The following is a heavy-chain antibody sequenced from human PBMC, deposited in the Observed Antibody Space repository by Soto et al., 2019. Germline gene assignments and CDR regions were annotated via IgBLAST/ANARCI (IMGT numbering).Heavy chain of an antibody. D-gene: IGHD3-10*01. CDR2: MYSSGST. CDR1: GGSINSHY. J-gene: IGHJ6*02. Sequence: SETVSLTCTVSGGSINSHYWSWIRQPAEKGLEWIGRMYSSGSTIYNPSLKSRVTMSVDMSKNQFSLNLSSVTAADTAVYYCARFAGMASDGMDVWGQGTTVTVSS. V-gene: IGHV4-4*07. CDR3: ARFAGMASDGMDV.